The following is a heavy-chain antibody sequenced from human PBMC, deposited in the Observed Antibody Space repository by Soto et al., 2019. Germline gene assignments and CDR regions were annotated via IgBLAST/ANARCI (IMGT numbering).Heavy chain of an antibody. CDR3: AKIPIMITVTPYFDY. CDR2: INGGDGST. D-gene: IGHD3-16*01. V-gene: IGHV3-23*01. Sequence: EVQLLESGGGLVQPGGSLRLSCAASGFTFSSYAMSWVRQAPGKGLEWVSTINGGDGSTYYGDPVKGRFTISRDDSKNTLSLQMNSLRAEDTAVYYCAKIPIMITVTPYFDYWGQGTLVTVSS. CDR1: GFTFSSYA. J-gene: IGHJ4*02.